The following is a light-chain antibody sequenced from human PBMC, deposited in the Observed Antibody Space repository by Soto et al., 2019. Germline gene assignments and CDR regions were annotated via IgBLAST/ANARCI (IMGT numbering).Light chain of an antibody. CDR2: EAS. CDR1: HNIVTY. V-gene: IGKV1-39*01. CDR3: QQSHSTPPT. Sequence: DIHMAQSPPSLSASVGDRVTITSRASHNIVTYLNWYQQKAGKAPSLLIYEASHLQSGVPVRFFGSGSGTDFTLTIDNLQHEDSATYYCQQSHSTPPTFGPGTKLEIK. J-gene: IGKJ2*01.